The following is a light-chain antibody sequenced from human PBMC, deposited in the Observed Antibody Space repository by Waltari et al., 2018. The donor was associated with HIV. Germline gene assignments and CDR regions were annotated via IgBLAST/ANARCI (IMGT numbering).Light chain of an antibody. V-gene: IGKV3-15*01. CDR1: QSVSSK. CDR3: QQYYSGPPLT. CDR2: GAS. Sequence: EIVMTQSPATLSVSPGARATLSCTAGQSVSSKLAWYQQKPGQPPRLVIYGASTRAPGIPARFSGSGSGTDFSLTISSLQSEDFAVYYCQQYYSGPPLTFGGGTKVEIK. J-gene: IGKJ4*01.